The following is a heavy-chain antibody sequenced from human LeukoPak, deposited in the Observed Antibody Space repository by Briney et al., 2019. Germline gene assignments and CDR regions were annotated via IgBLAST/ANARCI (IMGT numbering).Heavy chain of an antibody. CDR3: ARSLGSYYYDSSGYYYAFDP. CDR1: GGSISSGSYY. D-gene: IGHD3-22*01. V-gene: IGHV4-61*02. CDR2: IYTSGST. Sequence: SQTLSLTCTVSGGSISSGSYYWSWIRQPAGKGLEWIGRIYTSGSTNYNPSLKSRVTISVDTSKNQSSLKLSSVTAADTAVYYCARSLGSYYYDSSGYYYAFDPWGQGTLVTVSS. J-gene: IGHJ5*02.